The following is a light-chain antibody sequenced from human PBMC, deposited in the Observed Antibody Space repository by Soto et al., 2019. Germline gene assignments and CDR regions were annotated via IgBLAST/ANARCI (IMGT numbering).Light chain of an antibody. CDR1: SSDVGGYNY. J-gene: IGLJ1*01. CDR2: DVS. Sequence: QSALTQPASVSGSPGQSITISCTGTSSDVGGYNYVSWYQQYPGKAPKLMIYDVSNRPAGVSNRFSGSKSGNTASLTISGLQAEDEADYYCSSDTSSITRVFGTGTKLTVL. V-gene: IGLV2-14*01. CDR3: SSDTSSITRV.